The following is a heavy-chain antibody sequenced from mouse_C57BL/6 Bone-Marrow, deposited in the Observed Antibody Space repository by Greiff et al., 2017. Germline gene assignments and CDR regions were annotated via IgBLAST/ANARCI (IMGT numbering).Heavy chain of an antibody. D-gene: IGHD1-1*01. Sequence: QVQLQQPGAELVKPGASVKLSCKASGYTFTSYWMHWVKQRPGQGLEWIGMIHPNSGSTNYNEKFKSKATLTVDKSSSTAYMQLSSLTSEDSAVYYCARSSTGWGFAYWGRGTLVTVSA. CDR1: GYTFTSYW. CDR3: ARSSTGWGFAY. CDR2: IHPNSGST. J-gene: IGHJ3*01. V-gene: IGHV1-64*01.